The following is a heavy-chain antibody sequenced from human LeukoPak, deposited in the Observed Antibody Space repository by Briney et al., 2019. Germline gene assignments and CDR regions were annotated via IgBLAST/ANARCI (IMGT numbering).Heavy chain of an antibody. D-gene: IGHD6-13*01. CDR3: ARVPTYQQLVDY. V-gene: IGHV4-59*06. CDR2: IYYSGST. CDR1: GGSISSYY. Sequence: SETLSLTCTVPGGSISSYYWSWIRQPPGKGLEWIGYIYYSGSTYYNPSLKSRVTISVDTSKNQFSLKLSSVTAADTAVYYCARVPTYQQLVDYWGQGTLVTVSS. J-gene: IGHJ4*02.